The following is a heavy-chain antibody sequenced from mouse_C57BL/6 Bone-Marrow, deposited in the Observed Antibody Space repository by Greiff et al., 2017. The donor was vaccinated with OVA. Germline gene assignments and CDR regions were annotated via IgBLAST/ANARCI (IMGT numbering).Heavy chain of an antibody. D-gene: IGHD1-1*01. V-gene: IGHV1-61*01. J-gene: IGHJ1*03. Sequence: QVQLQQSGAELVRPGSSVKLSCKASGYTFTSYWMDWVKQRPGQGLEWIGNIYPSDSETHYNQKFKDKATLTVDKSSSTAYMQLSSLTSEDSAVYDCARGGSSYWYFDVWGTGTTVTVSS. CDR2: IYPSDSET. CDR3: ARGGSSYWYFDV. CDR1: GYTFTSYW.